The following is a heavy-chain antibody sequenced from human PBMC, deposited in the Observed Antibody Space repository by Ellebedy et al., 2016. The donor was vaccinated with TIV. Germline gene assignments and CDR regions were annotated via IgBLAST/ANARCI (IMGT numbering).Heavy chain of an antibody. V-gene: IGHV1-18*04. CDR1: GYKFINYG. CDR3: ARTRYSSSWPEF. D-gene: IGHD5-18*01. Sequence: AASVTVSCKASGYKFINYGYTWVRQAPGQGLEWVGYISSHNGNSNYGKNYEGRVTMTTDRPTATVFMELGSLRSDDTAMYYCARTRYSSSWPEFWGQGTLVTVSS. J-gene: IGHJ4*01. CDR2: ISSHNGNS.